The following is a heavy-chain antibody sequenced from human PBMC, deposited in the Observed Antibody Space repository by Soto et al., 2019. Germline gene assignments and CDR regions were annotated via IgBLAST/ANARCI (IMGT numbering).Heavy chain of an antibody. CDR2: IYYSGST. CDR3: ARSDGRY. Sequence: SETLSLTCTASGDTISDTSYYWSWIRQPPGKGLEWIGYIYYSGSTNYNPSLKSRVTISVDTSKNQFSLKLSSVTAADTAVYYCARSDGRYWGQGTLVTVSS. CDR1: GDTISDTSYY. J-gene: IGHJ4*02. V-gene: IGHV4-61*01.